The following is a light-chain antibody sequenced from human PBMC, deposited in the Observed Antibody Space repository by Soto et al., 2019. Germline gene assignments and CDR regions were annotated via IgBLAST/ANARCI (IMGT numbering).Light chain of an antibody. CDR3: AAWDDSLSGSYV. Sequence: QSVLTQPPSASGTPGQRVTIPCSGSSSNIGSNYVYWYQQLPGTAPKLLIYRNNQRPSGVPDRLSGSKSGTSASLAISGLRSEDEADYSCAAWDDSLSGSYVFGTGTKVTV. J-gene: IGLJ1*01. V-gene: IGLV1-47*01. CDR2: RNN. CDR1: SSNIGSNY.